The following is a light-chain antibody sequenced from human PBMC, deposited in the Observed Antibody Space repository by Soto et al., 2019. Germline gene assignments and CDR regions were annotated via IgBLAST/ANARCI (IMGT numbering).Light chain of an antibody. CDR3: QQSYSTPFN. Sequence: DIQMTQSPSSLSASVGDRVTITCQASQDISNYLNWYQQKPGKAPKLLIYDASNLETGVPSRFSGSGSGRDFTLTISSLQPADFATYYCQQSYSTPFNFGPGTKVDIK. J-gene: IGKJ3*01. CDR2: DAS. CDR1: QDISNY. V-gene: IGKV1-39*01.